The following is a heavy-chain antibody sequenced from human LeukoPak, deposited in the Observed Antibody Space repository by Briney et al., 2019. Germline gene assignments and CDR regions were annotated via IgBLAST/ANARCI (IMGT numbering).Heavy chain of an antibody. J-gene: IGHJ4*02. CDR2: IYHTGST. D-gene: IGHD3-10*01. Sequence: SETLSLTCTISGGSVSDYYWSWIRQSPGKGLEWIGYIYHTGSTSYSPSLKSRVTISADTSQNQFSLKLSSVTGADTAVYYCAKWQYFYGSGSYYMGNWGQGTLVTVSS. V-gene: IGHV4-59*02. CDR1: GGSVSDYY. CDR3: AKWQYFYGSGSYYMGN.